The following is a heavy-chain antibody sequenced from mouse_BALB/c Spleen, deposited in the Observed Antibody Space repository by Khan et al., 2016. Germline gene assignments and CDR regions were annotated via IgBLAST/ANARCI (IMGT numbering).Heavy chain of an antibody. D-gene: IGHD2-1*01. CDR2: ISDGGNYT. Sequence: EVELVESGGGLVRPGGSLKLSCAASGFTFSDYYMYWIRQTPEKRLEWVATISDGGNYTYYPDSVKGRFTISTDNAKNNLYLQMSSLKSEDTAMYYCARTYGNYGYFDVWSAGTTVTVSS. CDR1: GFTFSDYY. CDR3: ARTYGNYGYFDV. J-gene: IGHJ1*01. V-gene: IGHV5-4*02.